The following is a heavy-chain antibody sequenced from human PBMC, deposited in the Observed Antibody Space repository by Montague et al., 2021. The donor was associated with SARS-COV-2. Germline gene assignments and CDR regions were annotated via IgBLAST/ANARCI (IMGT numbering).Heavy chain of an antibody. V-gene: IGHV3-23*03. CDR1: GFTFSNYA. CDR3: AKDGATVRGLINWYFDL. Sequence: SLRLSRAASGFTFSNYAMNWVRQAPGKGLEWVSVIFGSGSSTYYXGSVRGRFTVSRDNSKNTLYLQMNNLRAEDTAVYYCAKDGATVRGLINWYFDLWGRGTLVTVSS. J-gene: IGHJ2*01. D-gene: IGHD3-10*01. CDR2: IFGSGSST.